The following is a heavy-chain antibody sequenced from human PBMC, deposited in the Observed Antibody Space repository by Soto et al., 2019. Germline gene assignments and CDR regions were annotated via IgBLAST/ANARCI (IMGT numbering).Heavy chain of an antibody. CDR2: IIPILGIA. CDR3: AAHVQAAAGKD. Sequence: QVQLVQSGAEVKKPGSSVKVSCKASGGTFSSYTVSWVRQAPGQGLEWMGGIIPILGIANYAQKFQGRVTITADKSTSTAYLELSSLRSEDTAVYYCAAHVQAAAGKDWGQGSLVSVSS. V-gene: IGHV1-69*02. CDR1: GGTFSSYT. D-gene: IGHD6-13*01. J-gene: IGHJ4*02.